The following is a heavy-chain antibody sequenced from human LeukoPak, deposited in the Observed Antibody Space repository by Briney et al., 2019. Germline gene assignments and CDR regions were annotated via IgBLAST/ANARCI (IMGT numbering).Heavy chain of an antibody. CDR3: ARRTDSGWKWFDP. V-gene: IGHV5-51*01. CDR2: IHPGEYER. CDR1: GYRFTSYW. Sequence: GESLKISCKASGYRFTSYWIGWVRQMPGKGLEWMGVIHPGEYERRYSPSFEGQVTISADRSISTAYMQWSSLKASDTAIYYCARRTDSGWKWFDPWDQGTLVTVSS. J-gene: IGHJ5*02. D-gene: IGHD6-25*01.